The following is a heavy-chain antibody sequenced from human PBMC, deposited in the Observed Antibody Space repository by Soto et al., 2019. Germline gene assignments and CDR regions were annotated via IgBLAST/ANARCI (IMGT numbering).Heavy chain of an antibody. CDR1: GFAFSSHP. CDR3: ARRAFGSSRSFDI. D-gene: IGHD6-6*01. Sequence: GGSLRLSCAASGFAFSSHPMSWVRQAPERGLEWVSGISDSGGLTYNADSVKGRFTISRDNSKNTLYLQMNSLRAEDTALYYCARRAFGSSRSFDIWGQGTMVTV. V-gene: IGHV3-23*01. CDR2: ISDSGGLT. J-gene: IGHJ3*02.